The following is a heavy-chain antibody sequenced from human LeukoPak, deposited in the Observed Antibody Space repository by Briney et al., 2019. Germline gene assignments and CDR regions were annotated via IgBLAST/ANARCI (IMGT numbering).Heavy chain of an antibody. Sequence: GGSLRLSCAASGFTVSSNYMSWVRQAPGKGLEWVSVIYRGGSTYYADSVKGRFTISRDDSTNTLYLQMNSLRAEDTAVYYCARRYSGNYYLDYWGQGTLVTVSS. CDR2: IYRGGST. CDR3: ARRYSGNYYLDY. CDR1: GFTVSSNY. D-gene: IGHD1-26*01. J-gene: IGHJ4*02. V-gene: IGHV3-66*01.